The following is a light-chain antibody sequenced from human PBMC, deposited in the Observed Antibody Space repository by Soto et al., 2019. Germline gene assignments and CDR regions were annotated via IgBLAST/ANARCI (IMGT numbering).Light chain of an antibody. Sequence: DIQMTHSPSSLSASVGDIVTITCRSSQSISSDLNWYQQKPGQAPKLLIYAASSLQSGVPSRFSGSGSGTDFTLTISSLQPEDFATYYCQQSYSSLVAFGQGTKVDIK. CDR3: QQSYSSLVA. J-gene: IGKJ1*01. V-gene: IGKV1-39*01. CDR2: AAS. CDR1: QSISSD.